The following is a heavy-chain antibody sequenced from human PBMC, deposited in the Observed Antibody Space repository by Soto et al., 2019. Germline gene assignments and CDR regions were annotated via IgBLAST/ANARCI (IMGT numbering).Heavy chain of an antibody. Sequence: ASVKVSCKASGYTFISYNISWVRQAPGQGLEWMGWISAYNGKTNYAQNLQDRVTMTTDTSTSTAYMELRSLRSDDTAVYYCASYWAVRGVITTPPTLYYGMDVWGQGTTVTLFS. CDR1: GYTFISYN. CDR2: ISAYNGKT. D-gene: IGHD3-10*01. CDR3: ASYWAVRGVITTPPTLYYGMDV. V-gene: IGHV1-18*04. J-gene: IGHJ6*02.